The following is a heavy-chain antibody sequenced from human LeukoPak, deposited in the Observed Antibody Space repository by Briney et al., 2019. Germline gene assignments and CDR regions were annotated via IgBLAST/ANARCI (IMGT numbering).Heavy chain of an antibody. CDR3: VRLGKEVTYRAYYFNY. CDR2: IHYSGNT. CDR1: GGSFSGYY. V-gene: IGHV4-59*08. D-gene: IGHD5-18*01. J-gene: IGHJ4*02. Sequence: SETLSLTCGVYGGSFSGYYWSWIRQPPGKGLEYIGFIHYSGNTNYNPSLRSRVTISIDTSKNQFSLKLSSVTAADTAVYYCVRLGKEVTYRAYYFNYWGQGTLVTVSS.